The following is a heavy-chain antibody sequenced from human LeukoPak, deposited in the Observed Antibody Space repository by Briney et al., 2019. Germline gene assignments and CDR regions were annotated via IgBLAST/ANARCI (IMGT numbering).Heavy chain of an antibody. D-gene: IGHD3-10*01. Sequence: PSETLSLTCTVSGGSISSGGYYWSWIRQHPGKGLEWIGYIYYSGSTYYNPSLKSRVTISVDTSKNQFSLKLSSVPVADTAVYYCARELIWFGEFSGYGMDVWGKGTTVTVSS. CDR2: IYYSGST. CDR3: ARELIWFGEFSGYGMDV. J-gene: IGHJ6*04. V-gene: IGHV4-31*03. CDR1: GGSISSGGYY.